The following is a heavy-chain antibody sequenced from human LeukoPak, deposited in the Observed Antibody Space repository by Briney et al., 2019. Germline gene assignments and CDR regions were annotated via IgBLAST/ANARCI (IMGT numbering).Heavy chain of an antibody. V-gene: IGHV3-23*01. CDR1: GFTFSNYA. CDR3: AKGLRGVAGGGFDY. D-gene: IGHD6-19*01. CDR2: ISGSRGNT. Sequence: GGSLRLSCAASGFTFSNYAMSWVRQAPGKGLEWVSAISGSRGNTYYADSVKGRFTISRDNAKNSLYLQMNSLRAEHTALYYCAKGLRGVAGGGFDYWGQGTLVTVSS. J-gene: IGHJ4*02.